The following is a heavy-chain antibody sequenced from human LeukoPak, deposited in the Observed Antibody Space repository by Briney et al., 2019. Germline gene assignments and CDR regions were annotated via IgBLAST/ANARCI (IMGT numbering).Heavy chain of an antibody. CDR1: GFTFSTYA. Sequence: GGSLRLSCAASGFTFSTYAMSWVRQAPGKGLEWVATVSGSGGNTHYADSVKGRFTISRDNTKNTLSLQMNSLRSDDTAVYYCASHKYYDTGVYWGSSIHYSYMDVWGKGTTVTISS. V-gene: IGHV3-23*01. CDR3: ASHKYYDTGVYWGSSIHYSYMDV. D-gene: IGHD3-22*01. J-gene: IGHJ6*03. CDR2: VSGSGGNT.